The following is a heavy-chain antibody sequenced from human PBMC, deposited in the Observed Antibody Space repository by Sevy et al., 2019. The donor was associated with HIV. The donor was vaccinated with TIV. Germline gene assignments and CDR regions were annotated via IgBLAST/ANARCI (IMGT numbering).Heavy chain of an antibody. CDR1: GGSINTYY. D-gene: IGHD1-26*01. J-gene: IGHJ2*01. V-gene: IGHV4-59*01. Sequence: SETLSLTCTVSGGSINTYYWSWIRQPPGKGLEYIGYVYSSGSTSYSPSLKSRVNISLDTSKNQFSLNLGSLTAADTAFYYCARGSVGHRYIDLWGRGTLVTVSS. CDR2: VYSSGST. CDR3: ARGSVGHRYIDL.